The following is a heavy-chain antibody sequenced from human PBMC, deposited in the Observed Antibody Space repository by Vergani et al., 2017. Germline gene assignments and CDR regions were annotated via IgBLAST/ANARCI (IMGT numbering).Heavy chain of an antibody. J-gene: IGHJ3*02. V-gene: IGHV1-69*13. CDR3: AIMAYRFSDVLETFDWLLHDAFDI. D-gene: IGHD3-9*01. CDR2: IIPIFGTA. Sequence: QVQLVQSGAEVKKPGSSVKVSCKASGGTFSSYVISWVRQVPGQGLEWMGRIIPIFGTANYAQKFQGRVTIASDESTSTAYMELSSLRSEDTAVYYCAIMAYRFSDVLETFDWLLHDAFDIWGQGTMVTVSS. CDR1: GGTFSSYV.